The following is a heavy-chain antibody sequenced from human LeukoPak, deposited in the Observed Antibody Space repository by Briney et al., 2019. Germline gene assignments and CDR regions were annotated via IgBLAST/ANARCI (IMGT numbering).Heavy chain of an antibody. Sequence: GGSLRLPCAASGFTVSSNYMSWVRQAPGKGLEWVSVISGRDGSTYYADSVKGRFTISRDNSKNTLYLQMNSLRAEDTAVYYCARAGNTRFDYWGQGTLVTVSS. CDR1: GFTVSSNY. CDR2: ISGRDGST. CDR3: ARAGNTRFDY. D-gene: IGHD2/OR15-2a*01. J-gene: IGHJ4*02. V-gene: IGHV3-23*01.